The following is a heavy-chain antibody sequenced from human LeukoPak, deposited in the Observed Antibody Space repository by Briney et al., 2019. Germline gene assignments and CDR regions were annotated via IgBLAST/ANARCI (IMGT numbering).Heavy chain of an antibody. CDR2: IKQDGSEK. Sequence: GGSLRLSCAVSGFTFSSYWMSWVRLAPGKGLEWVANIKQDGSEKYYVDSVKGRFTISRDNAKNSLYLQMNSLGAEDTAVYYCARDFTMIIQVPDYWGQGTLVTVSS. CDR1: GFTFSSYW. V-gene: IGHV3-7*03. CDR3: ARDFTMIIQVPDY. D-gene: IGHD3-22*01. J-gene: IGHJ4*02.